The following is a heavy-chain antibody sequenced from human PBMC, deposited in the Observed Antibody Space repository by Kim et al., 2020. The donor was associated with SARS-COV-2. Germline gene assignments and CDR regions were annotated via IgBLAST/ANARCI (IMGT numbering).Heavy chain of an antibody. V-gene: IGHV3-9*01. CDR1: GFNFDDHA. CDR3: VKEFYGSGSLQQFDH. D-gene: IGHD3-10*01. J-gene: IGHJ4*02. CDR2: ISWNSGSI. Sequence: GGSLRLSCVGSGFNFDDHAMDWVRQAPGKGLEWVSGISWNSGSIGYADSVKGRFTISRDNAENSLFLQMNSLRAEDTALYYCVKEFYGSGSLQQFDHWGRGTRVTVSS.